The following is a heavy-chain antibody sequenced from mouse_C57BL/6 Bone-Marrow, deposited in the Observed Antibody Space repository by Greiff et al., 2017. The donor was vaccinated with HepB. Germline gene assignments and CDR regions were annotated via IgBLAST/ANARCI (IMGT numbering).Heavy chain of an antibody. CDR3: ARRIYYGSSYGYFDV. D-gene: IGHD1-1*01. V-gene: IGHV1-52*01. CDR1: GYTFTSYW. CDR2: IDPSDSET. J-gene: IGHJ1*03. Sequence: VQLQQPGAELVRPGSSVKLSCKASGYTFTSYWMHWVKQRPIQGLEWIGNIDPSDSETHYNQKFKDKATLTVDKSSSTAYMQLSSLTSEDSAVYDCARRIYYGSSYGYFDVWGTGTTVTVSS.